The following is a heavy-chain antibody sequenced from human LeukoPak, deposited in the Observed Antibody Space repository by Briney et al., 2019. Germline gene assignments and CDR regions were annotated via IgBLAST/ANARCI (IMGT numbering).Heavy chain of an antibody. J-gene: IGHJ4*02. CDR2: IKQDESEI. CDR1: GFTFSSYW. V-gene: IGHV3-7*01. D-gene: IGHD1-26*01. Sequence: GRSLRLSCVASGFTFSSYWMSWVRQAPGEGPEWVANIKQDESEIYYVDSVKGRFTISRDNAKNSLYLQMNSLRAEDTAVYYCARDKVVGATVFDYWGQGTLVTAST. CDR3: ARDKVVGATVFDY.